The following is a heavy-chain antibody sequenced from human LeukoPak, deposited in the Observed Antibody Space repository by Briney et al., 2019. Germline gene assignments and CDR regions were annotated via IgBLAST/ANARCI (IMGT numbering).Heavy chain of an antibody. J-gene: IGHJ4*02. CDR1: GGSISSYY. CDR2: IYYSGST. Sequence: PSETLSLTCTVSGGSISSYYWSWIRQPPGKGLEWIGYIYYSGSTNYNPSLKSRVTISLDTSKNHFSLSLSSVTAADTAVYYCARSDEVGTSNYWGQGTLVTVSS. V-gene: IGHV4-59*08. CDR3: ARSDEVGTSNY. D-gene: IGHD1-26*01.